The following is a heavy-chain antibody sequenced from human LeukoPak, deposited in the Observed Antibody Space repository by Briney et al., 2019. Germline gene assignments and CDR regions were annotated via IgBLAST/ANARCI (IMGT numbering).Heavy chain of an antibody. CDR3: ARHDASGQPLPSPYFDY. V-gene: IGHV4-39*01. Sequence: PSETLSLTCTVSGGSISSSSYYWGWIRQPPGKGLEWIGSIYYSGSTYYNPSLKSRVTISVDTSKNQFSLKLSSVTAADTAVYYCARHDASGQPLPSPYFDYWGQGTLVTVSS. CDR1: GGSISSSSYY. D-gene: IGHD2-2*01. J-gene: IGHJ4*02. CDR2: IYYSGST.